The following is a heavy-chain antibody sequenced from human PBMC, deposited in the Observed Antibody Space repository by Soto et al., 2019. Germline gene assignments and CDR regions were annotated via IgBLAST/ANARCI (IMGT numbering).Heavy chain of an antibody. Sequence: QVQLQQWGAGLLKPSETLSLTCAVYGGFVSSGSYYWSWIRQPPGKGLEWIVEMSHSGGTHFNPSLESRVTISVDTSKNQFSLKMTSVTAADTALYFFARVERGTATTVVDAFDIWGPGTMVTVSS. J-gene: IGHJ3*02. CDR1: GGFVSSGSYY. CDR2: MSHSGGT. V-gene: IGHV4-34*01. D-gene: IGHD1-1*01. CDR3: ARVERGTATTVVDAFDI.